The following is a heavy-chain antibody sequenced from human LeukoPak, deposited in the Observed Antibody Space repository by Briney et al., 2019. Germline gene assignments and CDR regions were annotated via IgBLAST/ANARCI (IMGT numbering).Heavy chain of an antibody. V-gene: IGHV3-23*01. CDR2: ISSSGRTT. Sequence: PGGSLRLSCAASGFTFSTYAMSWVRQAPGKGLEWVSVISSSGRTTYYADSVKGRFTISRDNSKNTLCLQMNSLRAEDTAVYYCAKRTLYDILTGYYYGMDVWGQGTTVTVSS. J-gene: IGHJ6*02. CDR3: AKRTLYDILTGYYYGMDV. D-gene: IGHD3-9*01. CDR1: GFTFSTYA.